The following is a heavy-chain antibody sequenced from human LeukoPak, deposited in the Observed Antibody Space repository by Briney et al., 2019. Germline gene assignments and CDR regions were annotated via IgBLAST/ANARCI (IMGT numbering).Heavy chain of an antibody. CDR3: ARAVYYYGSGSYYNLIDY. CDR1: GYTFTSYD. D-gene: IGHD3-10*01. J-gene: IGHJ4*02. V-gene: IGHV1-8*01. Sequence: ASVKVSCKASGYTFTSYDINWVRQATGQGLEWMGWMNPNSGNTGYAQKFQGRVTMTRNTSISTAYMELSSLRSEDTAVYYCARAVYYYGSGSYYNLIDYWGQGTLVTVSS. CDR2: MNPNSGNT.